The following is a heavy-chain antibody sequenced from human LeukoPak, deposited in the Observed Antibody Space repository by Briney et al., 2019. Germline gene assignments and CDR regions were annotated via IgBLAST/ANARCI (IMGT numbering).Heavy chain of an antibody. Sequence: ASVKVSCKASGYTFTGYYMHWVRRAPGQGLERMGWINPNSGGTNYAQKFQGRVTMTRDTSISTAYMELSRLRSDDTAVYYCARENYGGNSVFDYWGQGTLVTVSS. J-gene: IGHJ4*02. D-gene: IGHD4-23*01. CDR3: ARENYGGNSVFDY. CDR1: GYTFTGYY. CDR2: INPNSGGT. V-gene: IGHV1-2*02.